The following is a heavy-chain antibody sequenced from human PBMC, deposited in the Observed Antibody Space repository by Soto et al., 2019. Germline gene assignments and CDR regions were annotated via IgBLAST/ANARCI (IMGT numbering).Heavy chain of an antibody. CDR1: GVSFSGYY. J-gene: IGHJ4*02. CDR2: INHSGST. V-gene: IGHV4-34*01. D-gene: IGHD6-19*01. CDR3: ARRNRYSSGWDYFDY. Sequence: SETLSLTCAVYGVSFSGYYWIWIRQPPGKGLEWIGYINHSGSTNYNPSLKSRVTISVDTSKNQFSLKLSSVTAADTAVYYCARRNRYSSGWDYFDYWGQGTLVTVSS.